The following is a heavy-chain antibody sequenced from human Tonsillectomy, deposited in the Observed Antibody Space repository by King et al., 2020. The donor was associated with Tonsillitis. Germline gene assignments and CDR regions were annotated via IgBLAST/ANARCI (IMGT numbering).Heavy chain of an antibody. CDR2: IXYDGSNK. CDR3: AKXXXVXRXGSXXY. CDR1: GFTFSSYG. Sequence: QLVEXGGGVVQPGGSXRXSCAAXGFTFSSYGMHWVRQAPGKXLEWVAFIXYDGSNKDHAXSLXGXXTIXXDNSKXTGYLQMNSXIPEDTAVYSSAKXXXVXRXGSXXYWGXXXLVTVSS. J-gene: IGHJ4*01. V-gene: IGHV3-30*02.